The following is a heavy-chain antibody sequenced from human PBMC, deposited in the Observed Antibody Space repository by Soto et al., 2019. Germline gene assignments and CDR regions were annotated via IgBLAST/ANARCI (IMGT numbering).Heavy chain of an antibody. CDR3: ARATTVTTSPDY. J-gene: IGHJ4*02. CDR1: GGSISSYY. CDR2: IYYSGST. V-gene: IGHV4-59*01. D-gene: IGHD4-17*01. Sequence: PSETLSLTCTVSGGSISSYYWSWIRQPPGKGLEWIGYIYYSGSTNYNPSLKSRVTISVDTSKNQFSLKLSSVTAADTAVYYCARATTVTTSPDYWGQGTLVTVSS.